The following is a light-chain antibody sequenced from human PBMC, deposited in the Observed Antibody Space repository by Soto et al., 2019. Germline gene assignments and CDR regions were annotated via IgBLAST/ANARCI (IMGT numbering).Light chain of an antibody. CDR3: QQYNSYPLT. CDR1: QSISR. CDR2: KAS. V-gene: IGKV1-5*03. J-gene: IGKJ5*01. Sequence: DIQMTQSPSTLSASVGDTVTITCRASQSISRLAWYQQKPGRAPTLLIYKASNLESGVPSRFSGSGSGTEFTLTISSLQPDDFATYYYQQYNSYPLTFGQGTRLEIK.